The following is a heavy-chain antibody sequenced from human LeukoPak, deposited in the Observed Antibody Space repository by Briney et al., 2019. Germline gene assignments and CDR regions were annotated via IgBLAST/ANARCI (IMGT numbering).Heavy chain of an antibody. CDR1: GGSISSGDYY. J-gene: IGHJ5*02. CDR2: IYYSGST. V-gene: IGHV4-61*08. D-gene: IGHD4-17*01. CDR3: ARARGGYGDYGSWFDP. Sequence: SETLSLTCTVSGGSISSGDYYWSWIRQPPGKGLEWIGYIYYSGSTYYNPSLKSRVTISVDISKNQFSLNLSSVTATDTAVYYCARARGGYGDYGSWFDPWGQGTLVPVSS.